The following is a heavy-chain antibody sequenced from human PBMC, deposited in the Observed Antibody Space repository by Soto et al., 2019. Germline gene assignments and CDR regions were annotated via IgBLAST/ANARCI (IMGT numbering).Heavy chain of an antibody. J-gene: IGHJ6*02. Sequence: GASVKVSCKASRYTFTSYYMHWVRQAPGQGLEWMGIINPSGGSTSYAQKFQGRVTMTRDTSTSTVYMELSSLRSEDTAVYYCARLGRKSIYDILTGLRIYYYGMDVWGQGTTVTVSS. CDR2: INPSGGST. CDR3: ARLGRKSIYDILTGLRIYYYGMDV. CDR1: RYTFTSYY. V-gene: IGHV1-46*01. D-gene: IGHD3-9*01.